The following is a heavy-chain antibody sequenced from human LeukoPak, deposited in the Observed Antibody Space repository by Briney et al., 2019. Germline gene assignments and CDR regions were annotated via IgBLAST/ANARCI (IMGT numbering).Heavy chain of an antibody. CDR2: INHSGST. V-gene: IGHV4-34*01. CDR1: GGSFSGYY. CDR3: ARGRLHYDFWSGYYTPNWFDP. Sequence: PSETLSLTCAVYGGSFSGYYWSWIRQPPGKGLEWIGEINHSGSTNYNPSLKSRVTISVDTSKNQFSLKLSSVTAADTAVYYCARGRLHYDFWSGYYTPNWFDPWGQGTLVTVSS. D-gene: IGHD3-3*01. J-gene: IGHJ5*02.